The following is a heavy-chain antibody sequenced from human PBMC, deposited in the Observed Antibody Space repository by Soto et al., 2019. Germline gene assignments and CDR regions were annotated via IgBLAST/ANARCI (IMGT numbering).Heavy chain of an antibody. CDR3: ASLPLVIAAAGVGYYYYGMDV. CDR1: GGSFSGYY. Sequence: SETLSLTCAVYGGSFSGYYWSWIRQPPGKGLEWIGEINHSGSTNYNPSLKSRVTISVDTSKNQFSLMLSSVTAADTAVYYCASLPLVIAAAGVGYYYYGMDVWGQGTTVTVSS. CDR2: INHSGST. D-gene: IGHD6-13*01. V-gene: IGHV4-34*01. J-gene: IGHJ6*02.